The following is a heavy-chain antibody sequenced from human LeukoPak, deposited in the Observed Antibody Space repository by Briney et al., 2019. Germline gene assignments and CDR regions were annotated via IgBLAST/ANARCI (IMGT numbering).Heavy chain of an antibody. Sequence: SQTLSLTCAISGDSVSSNTASWNWIRQSPSRGLECLGRTYYRSKWYNDYAVSVKGRISINPDTSKNQFSLQLNSVTPGDTAVYYCSRDFDYWGQGTLVTVSS. V-gene: IGHV6-1*01. J-gene: IGHJ4*02. CDR3: SRDFDY. CDR2: TYYRSKWYN. CDR1: GDSVSSNTAS.